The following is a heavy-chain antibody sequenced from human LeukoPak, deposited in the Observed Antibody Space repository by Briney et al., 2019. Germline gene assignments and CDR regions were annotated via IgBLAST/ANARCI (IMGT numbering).Heavy chain of an antibody. CDR3: ARDPNNYYDSSGYSDVFDI. D-gene: IGHD3-22*01. Sequence: GSLRLSCAASGFTFSSYWMSWVRQAPGKGLEWIGSIYYSGSTYYNPSLKSRVTISVDTSKNQFSLKLSSVTAADTAVYYCARDPNNYYDSSGYSDVFDIWGQGTMVTVSS. CDR1: GFTFSSYW. CDR2: IYYSGST. V-gene: IGHV4-39*07. J-gene: IGHJ3*02.